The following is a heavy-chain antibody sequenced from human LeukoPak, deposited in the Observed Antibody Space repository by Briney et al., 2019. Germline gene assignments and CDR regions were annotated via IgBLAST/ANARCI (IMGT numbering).Heavy chain of an antibody. CDR3: ATRSSYSSGWYAGYFDL. CDR1: GFTFSSYW. J-gene: IGHJ2*01. V-gene: IGHV3-7*01. D-gene: IGHD6-19*01. Sequence: SGGSLRLSCAASGFTFSSYWMSWVRQAPGKGLEWVANIKQDGSERYYVDSVKGRFTISRDNAKNSLYLQMNSLRAEDTAVYYCATRSSYSSGWYAGYFDLWGRGTLVTVSS. CDR2: IKQDGSER.